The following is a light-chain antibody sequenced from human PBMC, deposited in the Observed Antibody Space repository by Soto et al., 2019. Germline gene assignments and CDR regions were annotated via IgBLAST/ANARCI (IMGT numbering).Light chain of an antibody. V-gene: IGKV3-20*01. Sequence: EIVLTQSPGTLSLSPGERVTLSCSASQSVTRYLAWYQQKPGQAPRLLISDASGRATGIPDRFSGSGSETDFSLTINRLEPEDFAVYFCQQYGSSPITFGQGTRLEIK. CDR2: DAS. CDR3: QQYGSSPIT. J-gene: IGKJ5*01. CDR1: QSVTRY.